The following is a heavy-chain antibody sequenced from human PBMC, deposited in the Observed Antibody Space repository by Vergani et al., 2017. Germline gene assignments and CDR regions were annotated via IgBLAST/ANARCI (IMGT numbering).Heavy chain of an antibody. V-gene: IGHV1-8*01. CDR2: MNPNSGNT. Sequence: QVQLVQSGAEVKKPGASVKVSCKASGYTFTSYDINWVRQATGQGLEWMGWMNPNSGNTGYAQKFQGRVTMTRNTSISTAYMELSSLRSEDTAVYYCAKDEDDSSSSQYYYYYMDVWGKGTTVTVSS. J-gene: IGHJ6*03. CDR1: GYTFTSYD. D-gene: IGHD6-6*01. CDR3: AKDEDDSSSSQYYYYYMDV.